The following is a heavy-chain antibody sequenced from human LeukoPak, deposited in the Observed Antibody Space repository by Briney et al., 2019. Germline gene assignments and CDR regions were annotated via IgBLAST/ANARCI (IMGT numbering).Heavy chain of an antibody. Sequence: SETLSLTCTVSGDSISSYFWSWIRQPPGKGLEWLGYISSSGSAYYNPPLTSRVTISVDTSKNQVSLKLSSVTAADTAVYYCARRDSSWAYFDSWGQGTLVTVSS. CDR1: GDSISSYF. J-gene: IGHJ4*02. CDR3: ARRDSSWAYFDS. D-gene: IGHD6-13*01. V-gene: IGHV4-4*09. CDR2: ISSSGSA.